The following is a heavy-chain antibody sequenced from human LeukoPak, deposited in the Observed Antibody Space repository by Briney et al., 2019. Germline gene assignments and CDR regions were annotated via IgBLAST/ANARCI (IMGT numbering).Heavy chain of an antibody. V-gene: IGHV4-39*07. D-gene: IGHD2-21*01. CDR3: ARGVVIAPQTFDY. Sequence: PSETLSLTCTVSGGSISSSSYYWGWIRQPPGKGLEWIGSIYYSGSTYYNPSLKSRVTISVDTSKNQFSLKLSSVTAADTAVYYCARGVVIAPQTFDYWGQGTLVTVSS. CDR1: GGSISSSSYY. J-gene: IGHJ4*02. CDR2: IYYSGST.